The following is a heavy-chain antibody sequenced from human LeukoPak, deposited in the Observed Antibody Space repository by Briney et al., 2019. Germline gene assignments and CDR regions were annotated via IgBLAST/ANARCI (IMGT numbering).Heavy chain of an antibody. CDR2: IKEDGSVK. Sequence: GGSLRLSCTASGFTFSSHWMTWVRQPPGKGLEWVANIKEDGSVKYYVDSVKGRFTISRDNTKNALYLQMNSLRADDTAVYFCARDSTWQLGYWGQGTLITVSS. CDR3: ARDSTWQLGY. V-gene: IGHV3-7*03. D-gene: IGHD5-12*01. CDR1: GFTFSSHW. J-gene: IGHJ4*02.